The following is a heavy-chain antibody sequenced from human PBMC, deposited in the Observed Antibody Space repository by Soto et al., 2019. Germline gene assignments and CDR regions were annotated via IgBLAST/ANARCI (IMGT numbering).Heavy chain of an antibody. CDR3: VRGWYMQACDI. J-gene: IGHJ3*02. CDR1: GFTFSSYW. Sequence: EVQLVESGGGLVQPGGSLRLSCAASGFTFSSYWMYWVRQAPGKGLEWVSHMNDDGSYIIYAESVKGRFTFSRDNAKNTLYLQMNSLRAEDTAVYYWVRGWYMQACDIWGQGTMVTVSS. D-gene: IGHD2-8*01. V-gene: IGHV3-74*01. CDR2: MNDDGSYI.